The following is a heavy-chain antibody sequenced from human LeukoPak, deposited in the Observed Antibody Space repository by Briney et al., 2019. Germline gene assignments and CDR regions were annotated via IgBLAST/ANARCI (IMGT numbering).Heavy chain of an antibody. D-gene: IGHD7-27*01. J-gene: IGHJ4*02. CDR3: ARGPHWDPHFDY. CDR2: MNPTTDKA. Sequence: ASVKVSCKASGYTFTTYNINWVRQATGQGLEWLAWMNPTTDKAGYAQKYQDRVTQKLQGRITITWDTSISTAYMELSSLRSEDTAVYYCARGPHWDPHFDYWGQGTLVTVSS. CDR1: GYTFTTYN. V-gene: IGHV1-8*03.